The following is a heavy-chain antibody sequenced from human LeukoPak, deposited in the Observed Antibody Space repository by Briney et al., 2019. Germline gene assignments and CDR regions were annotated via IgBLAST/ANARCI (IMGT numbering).Heavy chain of an antibody. CDR2: INWNGGST. J-gene: IGHJ4*02. D-gene: IGHD2-2*02. V-gene: IGHV3-20*04. CDR3: AKSSIVVVPAAIFH. Sequence: GGSLRLSCAASGFTFDDYGMSWVRQAPGKGLEWVSGINWNGGSTGYADSVKGRFTISRDNAKNSLYLQMNSLRAEDTAVYYCAKSSIVVVPAAIFHWGQGTLVTVSS. CDR1: GFTFDDYG.